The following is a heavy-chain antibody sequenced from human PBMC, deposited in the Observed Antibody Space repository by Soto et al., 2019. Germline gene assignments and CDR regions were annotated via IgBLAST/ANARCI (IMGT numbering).Heavy chain of an antibody. D-gene: IGHD2-21*01. CDR2: INPDGSER. Sequence: EVQLVESGGGLVQPGGSLRLSCAASKFTFSAFWMTWVRQSPGKGLEWVANINPDGSERHYLDSVEGRFTISRDNARNSLYLDMNSLRSGDTALYHCARIPGRFSFDYWGQGTLVTVSS. V-gene: IGHV3-7*01. J-gene: IGHJ4*02. CDR1: KFTFSAFW. CDR3: ARIPGRFSFDY.